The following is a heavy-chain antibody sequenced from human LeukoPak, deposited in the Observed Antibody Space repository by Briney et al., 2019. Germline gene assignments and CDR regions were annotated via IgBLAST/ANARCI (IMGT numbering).Heavy chain of an antibody. J-gene: IGHJ5*02. Sequence: SETLSLTCTVSGGSISSGGYYWNWIRQHPGKGLEWIGYIYYSGSTYYNPSLKSRVIISVDTSKNQFSLKPSSVTAADTAVYYCARGGSTLQNWFDPWGQGTLVTVSS. CDR1: GGSISSGGYY. CDR2: IYYSGST. V-gene: IGHV4-31*03. CDR3: ARGGSTLQNWFDP. D-gene: IGHD5/OR15-5a*01.